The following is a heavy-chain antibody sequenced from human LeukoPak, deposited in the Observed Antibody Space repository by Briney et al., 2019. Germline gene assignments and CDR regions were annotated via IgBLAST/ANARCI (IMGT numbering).Heavy chain of an antibody. Sequence: PGGSLRPSCAASGFTFSSYGMHWVRQAPGKGLEWVAVISYDGSNKYYADSVKGRFTISRDNSKNTLYLQMNSLRAEDTAVYYCAKDSRYGYFFDYWGQGTLVTVSS. D-gene: IGHD5-18*01. CDR1: GFTFSSYG. V-gene: IGHV3-30*18. J-gene: IGHJ4*02. CDR2: ISYDGSNK. CDR3: AKDSRYGYFFDY.